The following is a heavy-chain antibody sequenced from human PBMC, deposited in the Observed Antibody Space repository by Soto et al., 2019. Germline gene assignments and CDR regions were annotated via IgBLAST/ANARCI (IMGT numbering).Heavy chain of an antibody. CDR3: AKSNRGAYDTPDF. Sequence: GALRLSCAASGFSLNDYGMHWVRQPPGKGLEWVADISYDGRNKYHTDSVRGRFTISRDISKGTLYLQMNSLRPEDTAVYYCAKSNRGAYDTPDFWGQGTPVTVSS. D-gene: IGHD3-22*01. CDR2: ISYDGRNK. CDR1: GFSLNDYG. V-gene: IGHV3-30*18. J-gene: IGHJ4*02.